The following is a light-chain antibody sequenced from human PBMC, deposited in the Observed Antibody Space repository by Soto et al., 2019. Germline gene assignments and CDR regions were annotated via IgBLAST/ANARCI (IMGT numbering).Light chain of an antibody. CDR3: AVWDDSLNGFFV. CDR2: TND. CDR1: ISNIGSNS. V-gene: IGLV1-44*01. Sequence: QSALTQPASASGTPGQRVTISCSGSISNIGSNSVSWYQHLPGTAPKLLIYTNDQRPSGVPDRFSGSKSGTSASLAISGLQSQDEADYYCAVWDDSLNGFFVYGTGTKVTVL. J-gene: IGLJ1*01.